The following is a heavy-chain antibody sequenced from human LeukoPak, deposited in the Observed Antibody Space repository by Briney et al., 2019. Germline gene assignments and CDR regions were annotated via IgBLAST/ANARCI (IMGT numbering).Heavy chain of an antibody. D-gene: IGHD6-13*01. Sequence: GGSLRLSCAASGFTVSSNYMSWVRQAPGKGLEWVSVIYSGGSTYYADSVKGRFTISRDNSKNTLYLQMNSLRAEDTAVYYCAFRLSSSWYYYYGMDVWGQGTTVTVSS. CDR1: GFTVSSNY. J-gene: IGHJ6*02. CDR2: IYSGGST. V-gene: IGHV3-53*01. CDR3: AFRLSSSWYYYYGMDV.